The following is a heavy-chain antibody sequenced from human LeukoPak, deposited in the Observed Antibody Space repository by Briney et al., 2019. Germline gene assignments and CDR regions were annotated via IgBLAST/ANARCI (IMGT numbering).Heavy chain of an antibody. CDR1: GGSISSYY. V-gene: IGHV4-59*01. J-gene: IGHJ5*02. Sequence: SETLSLTCTVSGGSISSYYWSWIRQPPGKGLEWIGYIYYSGSTNYTPSLKSRITISVDTSRNQFSLRLSSVTAADTAVYYCARDLTVAGVISWFDPWGQGTLVTVSS. CDR2: IYYSGST. CDR3: ARDLTVAGVISWFDP. D-gene: IGHD6-13*01.